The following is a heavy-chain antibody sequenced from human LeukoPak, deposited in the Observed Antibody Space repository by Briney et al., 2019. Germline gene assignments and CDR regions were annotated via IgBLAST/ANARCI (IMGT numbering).Heavy chain of an antibody. CDR1: GFNFSDYS. CDR2: INGVSDYI. D-gene: IGHD3-22*01. Sequence: GGSLRLSCAASGFNFSDYSMTWVRQAPGKGLEWVSSINGVSDYIYYADSVKGRFTIARDNAKNSVYLQMNSLRAEDTAVYYCARVRYSDSSVLTRKRSYYFDYWGQGTLVTVSS. V-gene: IGHV3-21*01. CDR3: ARVRYSDSSVLTRKRSYYFDY. J-gene: IGHJ4*02.